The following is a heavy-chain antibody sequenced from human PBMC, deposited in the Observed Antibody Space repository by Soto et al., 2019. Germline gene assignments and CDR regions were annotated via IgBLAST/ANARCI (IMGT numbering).Heavy chain of an antibody. V-gene: IGHV3-33*01. CDR2: IWYDGSNK. Sequence: GGSLSLSCAASGFPFSTYVMHWVRQAPGKGLEWVAVIWYDGSNKYYADSVKGRFTISRDNSKNTLYLQMNSLRAEDTAVYYCASLSDAFDIWGQGTMVTVSS. CDR1: GFPFSTYV. J-gene: IGHJ3*02. CDR3: ASLSDAFDI.